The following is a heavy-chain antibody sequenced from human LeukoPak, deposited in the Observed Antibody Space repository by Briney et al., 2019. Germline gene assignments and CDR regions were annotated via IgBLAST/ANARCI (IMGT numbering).Heavy chain of an antibody. J-gene: IGHJ4*02. D-gene: IGHD6-13*01. V-gene: IGHV3-30-3*01. CDR1: GFTFSSYA. CDR2: XSYDGSNK. CDR3: AREYSSSWYIMGDY. Sequence: GRSLRLSCAASGFTFSSYAMHWVRQAPGKGXXXXXXXSYDGSNKYYADSVKGRFTISRDNSKNTLYLQMNSLRAEDTAVYYCAREYSSSWYIMGDYWGQGTLVTVSS.